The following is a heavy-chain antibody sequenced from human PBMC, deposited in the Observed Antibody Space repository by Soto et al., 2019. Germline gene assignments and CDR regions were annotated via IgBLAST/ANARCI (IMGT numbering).Heavy chain of an antibody. Sequence: GGSLRLSCAASGFTFSNAWMSWVRQAPGKGLEWVGRIKSKTDGGTTDYAAPVKGRFTISRDDSKNTLYLQTNSLKTEDTAVYYCTTAPDIVVVPAATPLVVSVRENYYYYYYMDVCGKGTTVTVSS. J-gene: IGHJ6*03. CDR2: IKSKTDGGTT. D-gene: IGHD2-2*01. V-gene: IGHV3-15*01. CDR3: TTAPDIVVVPAATPLVVSVRENYYYYYYMDV. CDR1: GFTFSNAW.